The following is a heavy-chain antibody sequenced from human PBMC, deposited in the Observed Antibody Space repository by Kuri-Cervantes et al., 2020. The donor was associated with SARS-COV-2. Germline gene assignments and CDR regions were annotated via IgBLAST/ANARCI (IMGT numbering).Heavy chain of an antibody. CDR2: INPNSGGT. D-gene: IGHD2-21*02. J-gene: IGHJ3*02. Sequence: ASVKVSCKASGYTFTSYYMHWVRQAPGQGLEWMGWINPNSGGTNYAQKLQGRVTMTRDTSISTAYMELSRLRSDDTAVYYCARDRWVVVVTGKRGIGAFDIWGQGTMVTVSS. CDR1: GYTFTSYY. V-gene: IGHV1-2*02. CDR3: ARDRWVVVVTGKRGIGAFDI.